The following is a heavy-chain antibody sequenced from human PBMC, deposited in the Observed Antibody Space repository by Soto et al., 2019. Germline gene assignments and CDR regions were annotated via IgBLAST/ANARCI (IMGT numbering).Heavy chain of an antibody. Sequence: PSETLSRTGAVSGGSISSSNWWSWVRQPPGKGLEWMGEIYHSGSTNYNPSLKSRVTISVDKSKNQFSLELSSVTAAGTAVYYCAREGALPLGPGKVNYYYYGMDVWGQATTVTVSS. CDR1: GGSISSSNW. J-gene: IGHJ6*02. D-gene: IGHD3-10*01. V-gene: IGHV4-4*02. CDR3: AREGALPLGPGKVNYYYYGMDV. CDR2: IYHSGST.